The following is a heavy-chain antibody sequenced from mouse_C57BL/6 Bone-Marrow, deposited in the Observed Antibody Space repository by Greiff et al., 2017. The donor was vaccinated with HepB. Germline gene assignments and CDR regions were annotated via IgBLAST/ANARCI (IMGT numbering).Heavy chain of an antibody. CDR1: GFTFTDYY. CDR3: ASLSSYAMDY. D-gene: IGHD6-1*01. J-gene: IGHJ4*01. Sequence: EVHLVESGGGLVQPGGSLSLSCAASGFTFTDYYMSWVRQPPGKALEWLGFIRNKANGYTTEYSASVKVRFTISRDNSQSILYLQMNALRAEDSATYYCASLSSYAMDYWGQGTSVTVSS. CDR2: IRNKANGYTT. V-gene: IGHV7-3*01.